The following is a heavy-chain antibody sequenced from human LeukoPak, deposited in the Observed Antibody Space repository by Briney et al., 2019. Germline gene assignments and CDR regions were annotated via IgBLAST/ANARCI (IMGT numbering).Heavy chain of an antibody. V-gene: IGHV3-74*01. J-gene: IGHJ4*02. CDR3: AKDPTMIVVVIPDY. D-gene: IGHD3-22*01. Sequence: GFLRLSCAASGFTFSSYWMHWVRQAPGEGLEGVSRINEDGSIITYADSVKGRFTISRDNAKNTLYLQMNSLRAEDTAVYYCAKDPTMIVVVIPDYWGQGTLVTVYS. CDR2: INEDGSII. CDR1: GFTFSSYW.